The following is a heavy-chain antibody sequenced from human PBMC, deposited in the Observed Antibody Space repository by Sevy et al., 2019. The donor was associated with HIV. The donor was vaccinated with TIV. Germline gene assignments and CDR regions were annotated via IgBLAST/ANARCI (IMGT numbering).Heavy chain of an antibody. D-gene: IGHD4-17*01. CDR2: IVVGSGNT. CDR1: GFTFTSSA. V-gene: IGHV1-58*01. Sequence: ASVKVSCKASGFTFTSSAVQWVRQARGQRLEWIGWIVVGSGNTNYAQKFQERVTITRDMSTSTAYMELISLRSEDTAVYYCAADPVTTSYYYGMDVWGQGTTVTVSS. J-gene: IGHJ6*02. CDR3: AADPVTTSYYYGMDV.